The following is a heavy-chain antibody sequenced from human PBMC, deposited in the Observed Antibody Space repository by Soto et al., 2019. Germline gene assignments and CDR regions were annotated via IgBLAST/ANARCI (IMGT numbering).Heavy chain of an antibody. CDR2: ISSSGSTI. V-gene: IGHV3-48*03. CDR3: EADYYDSSGYFRGNFDI. Sequence: PGGSLRLSCAASGFTFSSYEVNWVRQAPGKGLEWVSYISSSGSTIYYADSVKGRFTISRDNAKNSLYLQMNSLRAEDTAVYYCEADYYDSSGYFRGNFDIWGQGTMVTVSS. CDR1: GFTFSSYE. J-gene: IGHJ3*02. D-gene: IGHD3-22*01.